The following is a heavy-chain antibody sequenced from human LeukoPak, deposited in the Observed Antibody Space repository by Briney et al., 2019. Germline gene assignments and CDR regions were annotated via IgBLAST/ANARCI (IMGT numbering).Heavy chain of an antibody. D-gene: IGHD3-9*01. CDR2: IYPGDSDT. Sequence: GESLKISCKGSGYSFTSYWIGWVRQTPGKGLEWMGTIYPGDSDTRYSPSFQGQVTISADKSISTAYLQWSSLKASDTAMYYCARRLGTDYDILTGTSGHDAFDIWGQGTMVTVSS. V-gene: IGHV5-51*01. CDR1: GYSFTSYW. CDR3: ARRLGTDYDILTGTSGHDAFDI. J-gene: IGHJ3*02.